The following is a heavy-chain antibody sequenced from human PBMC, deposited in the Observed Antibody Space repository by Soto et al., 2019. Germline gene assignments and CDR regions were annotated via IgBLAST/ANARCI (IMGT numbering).Heavy chain of an antibody. J-gene: IGHJ4*02. CDR1: QFTFTNYW. V-gene: IGHV3-7*05. CDR3: AREINYDTSCSYFDY. Sequence: EVQLVESGGGLVQPGGSLRLSCAASQFTFTNYWMTWVRQAPGKGLEWVANIRQDGGEKYYVDSVEGRCTISRDNAKNSLYLQMNSLRAEDTAVYYCAREINYDTSCSYFDYWGQGTLVTVSS. D-gene: IGHD3-9*01. CDR2: IRQDGGEK.